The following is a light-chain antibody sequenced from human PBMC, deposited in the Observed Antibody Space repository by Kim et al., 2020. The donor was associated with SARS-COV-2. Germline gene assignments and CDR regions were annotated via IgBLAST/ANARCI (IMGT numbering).Light chain of an antibody. V-gene: IGKV3-20*01. Sequence: SPGERDTLTCRARQSVSSNYLAWYQQKPGQAPRLLIYGASSRATGIPDRFSGSGSGTDFTLTITRLEPEDFAVYYCQQYSSSPATFGQGTKVDIK. CDR1: QSVSSNY. CDR2: GAS. CDR3: QQYSSSPAT. J-gene: IGKJ1*01.